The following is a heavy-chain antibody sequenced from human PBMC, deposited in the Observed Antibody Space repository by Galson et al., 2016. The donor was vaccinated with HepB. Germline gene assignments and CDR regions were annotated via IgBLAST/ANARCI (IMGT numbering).Heavy chain of an antibody. J-gene: IGHJ4*02. D-gene: IGHD3-3*01. CDR2: ISTSGST. CDR1: GDSLNTYY. Sequence: SETLSLTCSVAGDSLNTYYWAWIRQSPTKGLEWIADISTSGSTNYNLSLKSRVTSSVDTSQSQPSLTMTSVTAADTALYYCARVGSGGFWSGFDSWGQGTFVTVSS. V-gene: IGHV4-4*09. CDR3: ARVGSGGFWSGFDS.